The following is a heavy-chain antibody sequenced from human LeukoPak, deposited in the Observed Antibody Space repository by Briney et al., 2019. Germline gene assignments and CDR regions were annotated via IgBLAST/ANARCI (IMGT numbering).Heavy chain of an antibody. J-gene: IGHJ6*03. Sequence: ASVKVSCKASGYTFTSYAMHWVRQAPGQRLEWMGWINAGNGNTKYSQKFQGRVTITRDTSASTAYMELSSLRSEDTAVYYCATFGCSSTSCYNFYYYYMDVWGKGTTVTVSS. CDR3: ATFGCSSTSCYNFYYYYMDV. V-gene: IGHV1-3*01. D-gene: IGHD2-2*02. CDR1: GYTFTSYA. CDR2: INAGNGNT.